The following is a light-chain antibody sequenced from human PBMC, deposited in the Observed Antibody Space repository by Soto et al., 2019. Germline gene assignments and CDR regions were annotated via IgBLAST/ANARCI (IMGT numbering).Light chain of an antibody. J-gene: IGKJ1*01. V-gene: IGKV1-39*01. CDR1: QSISSY. CDR3: QQSYSTPGT. Sequence: DIQMTQSPSSLSASVGDRVTITCRASQSISSYLNWYQQKPGKAPKLLIYAASSLQSGVPSRFSGSGSVTDFTLTISSLQPEDFATYYCQQSYSTPGTFGRGTKVEIK. CDR2: AAS.